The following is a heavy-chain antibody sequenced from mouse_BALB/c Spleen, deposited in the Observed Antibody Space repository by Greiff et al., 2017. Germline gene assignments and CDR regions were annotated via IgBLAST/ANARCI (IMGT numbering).Heavy chain of an antibody. Sequence: EVKLVESGGGLVQPGGSLKLSCAASGFTFSSYTMSWVRQTPEKRLEWVAYISNGGGITYYPDTVKGRFTISRDNAKNTLYLQMSSLKSEDTAMYYCARQYGSPYAMDYWGQGTSVTVSS. D-gene: IGHD1-1*01. CDR3: ARQYGSPYAMDY. V-gene: IGHV5-12-2*01. CDR1: GFTFSSYT. J-gene: IGHJ4*01. CDR2: ISNGGGIT.